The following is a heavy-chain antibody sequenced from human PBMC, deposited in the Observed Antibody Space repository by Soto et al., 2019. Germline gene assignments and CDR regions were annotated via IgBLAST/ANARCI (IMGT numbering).Heavy chain of an antibody. J-gene: IGHJ4*02. CDR2: ILYDGSNQ. D-gene: IGHD2-15*01. CDR1: GFTFSKFG. Sequence: PGGSLRLSCTASGFTFSKFGMHWVRQAPGQGLEWVAFILYDGSNQHYADSVKGRFTISRDNSKNTVSLQMNSLRADDTAVYYCARAGWTNYFGHWGQGALVTV. V-gene: IGHV3-33*01. CDR3: ARAGWTNYFGH.